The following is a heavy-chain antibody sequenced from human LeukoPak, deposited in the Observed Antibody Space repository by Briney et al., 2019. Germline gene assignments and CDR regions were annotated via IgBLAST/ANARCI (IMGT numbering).Heavy chain of an antibody. D-gene: IGHD3-16*01. V-gene: IGHV3-15*01. CDR2: IKSKTDGGTT. J-gene: IGHJ4*02. CDR1: GFTFGDYA. Sequence: GGSLRLSCTASGFTFGDYAMSWVRQAPGKGLEWVGRIKSKTDGGTTDYAAPVKGRFTISRDDSKNTLYLQMNSLKTEDTAVYYCTTDLRDIDYWGQGTLVTVSS. CDR3: TTDLRDIDY.